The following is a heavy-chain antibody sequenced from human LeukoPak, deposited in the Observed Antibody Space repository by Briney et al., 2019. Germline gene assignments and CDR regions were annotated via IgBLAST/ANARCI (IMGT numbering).Heavy chain of an antibody. J-gene: IGHJ4*02. V-gene: IGHV4-39*01. Sequence: SETLSLTCTVSGGSISSSSYYWGWLRQPPGTGLEWIGSLYYSGSTYYNPSLKSRVTISVDTSKNQFSLKLSSVTAADTAVYYCARVPTVTFFDYWGQGTLVTVSS. D-gene: IGHD4-17*01. CDR3: ARVPTVTFFDY. CDR1: GGSISSSSYY. CDR2: LYYSGST.